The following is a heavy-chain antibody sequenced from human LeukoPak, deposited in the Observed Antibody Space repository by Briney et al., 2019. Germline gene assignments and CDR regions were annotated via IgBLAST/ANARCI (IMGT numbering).Heavy chain of an antibody. CDR3: ASPGHYYDSSGYYRWGALDI. D-gene: IGHD3-22*01. Sequence: SVKVSCKASGGTFSCYAISWVRQAPGHGLEWMGRIIPKLEISNYAQKFQGRVTITADKSTTTAYMELSSLRSEDTALYYCASPGHYYDSSGYYRWGALDIWGQGTMVTVSS. CDR2: IIPKLEIS. J-gene: IGHJ3*02. V-gene: IGHV1-69*04. CDR1: GGTFSCYA.